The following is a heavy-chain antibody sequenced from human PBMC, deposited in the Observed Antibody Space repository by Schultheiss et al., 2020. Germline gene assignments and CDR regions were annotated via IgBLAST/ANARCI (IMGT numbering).Heavy chain of an antibody. CDR2: IKSDGSST. CDR1: GFTFSSYW. D-gene: IGHD3-9*01. J-gene: IGHJ4*02. CDR3: ARAGRYGILTGYYQPLDY. Sequence: GGSLRLSCAASGFTFSSYWMHWVRQAPGKGLVWVSRIKSDGSSTNYADSVKGRFTISRDNAKNTLYLQMNSLRAEDKAVYYCARAGRYGILTGYYQPLDYWGQGTLVTVSS. V-gene: IGHV3-74*01.